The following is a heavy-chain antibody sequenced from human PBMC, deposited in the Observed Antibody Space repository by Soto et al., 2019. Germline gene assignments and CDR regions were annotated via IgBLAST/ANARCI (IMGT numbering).Heavy chain of an antibody. J-gene: IGHJ6*02. Sequence: ASVKVSCKVSGYTLTELSMHWVRQAPGKGLEWMGGFDPEDGETIYAQKFQGRVTMTEDTSTDTAYMELSSLRSEDTAVYYCATDLGGGGIVVPAAISYYYFVMDVWGQGTMITVSS. CDR1: GYTLTELS. D-gene: IGHD2-2*01. CDR2: FDPEDGET. V-gene: IGHV1-24*01. CDR3: ATDLGGGGIVVPAAISYYYFVMDV.